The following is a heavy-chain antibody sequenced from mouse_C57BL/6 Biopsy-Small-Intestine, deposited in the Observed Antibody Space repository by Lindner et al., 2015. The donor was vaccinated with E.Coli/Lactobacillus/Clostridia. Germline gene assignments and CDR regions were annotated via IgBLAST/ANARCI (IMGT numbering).Heavy chain of an antibody. CDR3: ARESWDSSDYYYTMDV. J-gene: IGHJ1*01. Sequence: SVKVSCKASGGTFSSYAISWMRQAPGQGLEWMGGIIPIFGTANYAQKFQGRVTITADESTSTAYMELSSLGSDDTAVYYCARESWDSSDYYYTMDVWGQGTTVTVSS. V-gene: IGHV1-81*01. CDR2: IIPIFGTA. D-gene: IGHD2-13*01. CDR1: GGTFSSYA.